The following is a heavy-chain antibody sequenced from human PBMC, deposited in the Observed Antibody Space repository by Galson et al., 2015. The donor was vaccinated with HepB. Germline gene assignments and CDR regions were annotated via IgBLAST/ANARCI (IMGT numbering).Heavy chain of an antibody. CDR3: AEDRVYCSSTSCHWNGMDV. V-gene: IGHV3-23*01. D-gene: IGHD2-2*01. Sequence: SLRLSCAASGFTFSSYAMSWVRQAPGKGLEWVSDISGSGASTYYADSVKGRFTISRDNSKNTLNLQMNSLRAGDTAVYYCAEDRVYCSSTSCHWNGMDVWGQGTTVTVSS. CDR2: ISGSGAST. CDR1: GFTFSSYA. J-gene: IGHJ6*02.